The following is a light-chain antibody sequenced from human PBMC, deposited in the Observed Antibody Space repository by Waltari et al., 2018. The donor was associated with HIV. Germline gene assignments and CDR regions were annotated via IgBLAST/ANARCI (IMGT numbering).Light chain of an antibody. J-gene: IGLJ2*01. CDR2: EGS. Sequence: QSALTQPASVSGSPGQSITISCTGTSSDVGSYNLVPWYQQHPGKAPKLMIYEGSKRPSGVSNRFSGSKSGNTASLTISGRQAEDEADYYCCSYAGTDVVFGGGTKLTVL. CDR3: CSYAGTDVV. CDR1: SSDVGSYNL. V-gene: IGLV2-23*01.